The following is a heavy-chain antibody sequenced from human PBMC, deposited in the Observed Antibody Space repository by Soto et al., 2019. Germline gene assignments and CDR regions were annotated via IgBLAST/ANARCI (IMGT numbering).Heavy chain of an antibody. CDR3: ARGKVDYLDY. J-gene: IGHJ4*02. CDR2: MNPNSGNT. V-gene: IGHV1-8*01. Sequence: QVQLVQSGAEVKKPGASVKVSCKASGYTFTSYDINWVRQATGQGLEWMGWMNPNSGNTGFPQKFQRRVTMTRTTSIITAYMELSSLRSEDTAVYYCARGKVDYLDYWGQGTLVTVSS. D-gene: IGHD1-26*01. CDR1: GYTFTSYD.